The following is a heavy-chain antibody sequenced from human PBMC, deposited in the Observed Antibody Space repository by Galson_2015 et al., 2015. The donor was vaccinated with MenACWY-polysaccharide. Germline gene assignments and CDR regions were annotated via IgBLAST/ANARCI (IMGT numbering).Heavy chain of an antibody. V-gene: IGHV3-23*01. Sequence: SLRLSCAASGFTFTTYAMNWVRQAPGTGLEWVSAVSASGGGTHYADSVKGRFAISRDNSKNTLSLQMNSLRAEDTAVYYCAKYGSGSFYLDWGQGTLVTVSS. CDR3: AKYGSGSFYLD. CDR1: GFTFTTYA. D-gene: IGHD3-10*01. J-gene: IGHJ4*02. CDR2: VSASGGGT.